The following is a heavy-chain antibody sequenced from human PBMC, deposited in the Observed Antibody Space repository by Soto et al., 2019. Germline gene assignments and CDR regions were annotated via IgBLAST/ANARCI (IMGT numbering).Heavy chain of an antibody. D-gene: IGHD3-3*01. V-gene: IGHV4-59*01. CDR1: GGSISSYY. Sequence: PSETLSLTCTVSGGSISSYYWSWIRQPPGKGLEWIGYIYYSGSTNYNPSLKSRVTISVDTSKNQFSLKLSSVTAADTAVYYCAKSQKKITIFGVAQAYYYYYYGMDVWGQGTKVTVSS. J-gene: IGHJ6*02. CDR2: IYYSGST. CDR3: AKSQKKITIFGVAQAYYYYYYGMDV.